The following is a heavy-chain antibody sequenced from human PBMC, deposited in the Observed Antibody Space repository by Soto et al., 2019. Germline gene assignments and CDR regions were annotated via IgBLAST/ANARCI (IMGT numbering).Heavy chain of an antibody. J-gene: IGHJ6*02. Sequence: ASVKVSCKASGYTFTGYYLHWVRQAPGQGLEWMGWINPGSGDTNYAQNFQDRVTMIRDTSISTAYLESSRLRSDDTAVYYCARGVAYLRVPPALSDGMDVWGQGNTVTVSS. CDR2: INPGSGDT. CDR3: ARGVAYLRVPPALSDGMDV. CDR1: GYTFTGYY. V-gene: IGHV1-2*02. D-gene: IGHD2-2*01.